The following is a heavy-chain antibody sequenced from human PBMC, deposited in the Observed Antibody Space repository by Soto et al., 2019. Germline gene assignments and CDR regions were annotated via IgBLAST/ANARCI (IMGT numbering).Heavy chain of an antibody. Sequence: RGESLKISCKGSGYSFTSYWIGWVRHMPGKGLELMGIIYPGDSDTRYSPSFQGQVTISADKSISTAYLQWSSLKASDTAMYYYARTAAAGKYYYGMDVCGQGTTVTVSS. CDR2: IYPGDSDT. CDR1: GYSFTSYW. D-gene: IGHD6-13*01. V-gene: IGHV5-51*01. CDR3: ARTAAAGKYYYGMDV. J-gene: IGHJ6*02.